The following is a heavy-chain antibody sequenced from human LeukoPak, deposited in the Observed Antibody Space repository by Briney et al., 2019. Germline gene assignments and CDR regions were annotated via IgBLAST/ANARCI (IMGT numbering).Heavy chain of an antibody. CDR2: IWYDGSNK. V-gene: IGHV3-30*02. J-gene: IGHJ4*02. Sequence: PGGSLRLSCAASGFTFSSYGMHWVRQAPGKGLEWVAVIWYDGSNKYYADSVKGRFTISRDNSKNTLYLQMNSLRAEDTAVYYCAKDMDYGYFDYWGQGTLVTVSS. CDR3: AKDMDYGYFDY. D-gene: IGHD4/OR15-4a*01. CDR1: GFTFSSYG.